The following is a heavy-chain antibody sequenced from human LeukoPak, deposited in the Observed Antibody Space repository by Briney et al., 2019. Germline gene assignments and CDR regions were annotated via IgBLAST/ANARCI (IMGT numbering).Heavy chain of an antibody. CDR1: GGSISSSTYY. J-gene: IGHJ4*02. Sequence: SETLSLTCGVSGGSISSSTYYWGWIRQSPGKGLEWIGSIYYSGGTYYNPSLKSRVTISIDTSKNQFSLKLSSVTAADTAVYYCASLSRWQCYFDYWGQGTLVTVSS. CDR3: ASLSRWQCYFDY. V-gene: IGHV4-39*01. CDR2: IYYSGGT.